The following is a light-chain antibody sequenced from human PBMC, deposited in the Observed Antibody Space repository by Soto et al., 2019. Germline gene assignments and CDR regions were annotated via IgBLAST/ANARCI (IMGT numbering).Light chain of an antibody. CDR3: QQYNNWPST. CDR2: GAS. Sequence: EIVMTQSPATLSVSPGERATLSCRASPSVSSNLAWYQQKPGQAPRLLIYGASTRATGIPARFSGSRSGTEFTLTISSLQSEDFAVYYCQQYNNWPSTFGQGTKLEIK. V-gene: IGKV3-15*01. J-gene: IGKJ2*01. CDR1: PSVSSN.